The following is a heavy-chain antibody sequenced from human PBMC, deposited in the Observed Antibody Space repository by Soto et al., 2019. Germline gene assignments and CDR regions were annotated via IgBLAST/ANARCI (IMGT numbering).Heavy chain of an antibody. CDR1: GFTFSSYS. J-gene: IGHJ6*02. Sequence: PVGSLRLSCAASGFTFSSYSMNWVRQAPGNGLEWVSYISSSSSTIYYADSVKGRFTISRDNAKNSLYLQMNSLRDEDTAVYYCASLLDILTGYYSPSGAYYYYGMDVWGRGTTVTVSS. CDR3: ASLLDILTGYYSPSGAYYYYGMDV. CDR2: ISSSSSTI. V-gene: IGHV3-48*02. D-gene: IGHD3-9*01.